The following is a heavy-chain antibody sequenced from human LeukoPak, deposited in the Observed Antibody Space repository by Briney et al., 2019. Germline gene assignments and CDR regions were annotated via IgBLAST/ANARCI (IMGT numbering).Heavy chain of an antibody. CDR2: ISSSSSTI. CDR1: GFTFSSYS. V-gene: IGHV3-48*01. D-gene: IGHD3-9*01. CDR3: ARGGTYYDILTGYFPGRTYGMDV. Sequence: GGSLRLSCAASGFTFSSYSMNWVRQAPGKGLEWVSYISSSSSTIYYADSVKGRFTISRDNAKNSLYLQMNSLRAEDTAVYYCARGGTYYDILTGYFPGRTYGMDVWGQGTTVTVSS. J-gene: IGHJ6*02.